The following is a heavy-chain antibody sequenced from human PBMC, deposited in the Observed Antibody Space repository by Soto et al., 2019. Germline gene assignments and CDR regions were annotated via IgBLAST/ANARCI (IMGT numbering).Heavy chain of an antibody. CDR2: ISAYNGNT. CDR3: AREGAHDYGDYLGVLSYYYYYYMDV. CDR1: GYTFTSNG. J-gene: IGHJ6*03. V-gene: IGHV1-18*01. Sequence: ASVKVSCKASGYTFTSNGISWVRQAPGQGLEWMGWISAYNGNTNYAQKLQGRVTMTTDTSTSTAYMELRSLRSDDTAVYYCAREGAHDYGDYLGVLSYYYYYYMDVWGKGTTVTVSS. D-gene: IGHD4-17*01.